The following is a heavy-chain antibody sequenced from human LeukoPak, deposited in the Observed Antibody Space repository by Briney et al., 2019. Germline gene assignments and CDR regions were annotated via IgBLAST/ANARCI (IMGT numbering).Heavy chain of an antibody. J-gene: IGHJ5*02. D-gene: IGHD6-13*01. Sequence: PSETLSLTCAVSGGSISSGGYSWSWIRQPPGKGLEWIGYIYHSGSTYYNPSLKSRVTISVDRSKNQFSLTLSSVTAADTAVYYCASSYSSWYWGFGFDPWGQGTLVTVSS. CDR3: ASSYSSWYWGFGFDP. CDR2: IYHSGST. V-gene: IGHV4-30-2*01. CDR1: GGSISSGGYS.